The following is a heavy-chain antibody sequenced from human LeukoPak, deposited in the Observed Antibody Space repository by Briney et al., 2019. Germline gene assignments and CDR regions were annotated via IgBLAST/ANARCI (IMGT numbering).Heavy chain of an antibody. J-gene: IGHJ4*02. V-gene: IGHV3-15*01. CDR2: IKTKADGGTT. D-gene: IGHD3-22*01. Sequence: GGSLRLSCAASGFTSTSAWMSWVRQAPGKGLEWVGRIKTKADGGTTDYAAPVKGRFTISRDDSKNMLYLQMNSLKTEDTAVYYCARVVSYYYDSSGHDYWGQGTLVTVSS. CDR1: GFTSTSAW. CDR3: ARVVSYYYDSSGHDY.